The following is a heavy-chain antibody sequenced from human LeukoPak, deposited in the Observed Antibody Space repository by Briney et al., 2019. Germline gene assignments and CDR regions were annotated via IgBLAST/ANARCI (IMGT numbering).Heavy chain of an antibody. CDR2: ISGSGGST. J-gene: IGHJ3*02. D-gene: IGHD6-13*01. V-gene: IGHV3-23*01. CDR3: AKTHLGDPLYSRAFDI. Sequence: PGGSLRLSCAASGFTFSSYAMSWVRQAPGKGLEWVSAISGSGGSTYYADSVKGRFTISRDNSKNTLYLQMNSLRAEDTAVYYCAKTHLGDPLYSRAFDIWGQGTMVTVSS. CDR1: GFTFSSYA.